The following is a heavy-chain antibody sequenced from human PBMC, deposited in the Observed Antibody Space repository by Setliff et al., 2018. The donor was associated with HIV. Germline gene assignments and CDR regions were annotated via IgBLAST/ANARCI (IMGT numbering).Heavy chain of an antibody. V-gene: IGHV4-61*01. CDR1: GGPLNSRNW. Sequence: SETLSLTCAVSGGPLNSRNWWSWVRQPPGKGLEWIGYIYYSGSTNYNPSLKSRLTISVDTSKNQVSLKLTSVTAAGTAVYYCARHICGTTACYAVDVWGPGTMVTVSS. D-gene: IGHD2-2*01. CDR3: ARHICGTTACYAVDV. CDR2: IYYSGST. J-gene: IGHJ3*01.